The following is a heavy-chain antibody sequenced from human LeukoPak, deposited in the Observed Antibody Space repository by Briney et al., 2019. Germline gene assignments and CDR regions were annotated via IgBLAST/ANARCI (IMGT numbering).Heavy chain of an antibody. J-gene: IGHJ4*02. CDR3: ARVHYFYGGNSEAYFDY. Sequence: PGGSLRLSCAASGFSFDTYEMNWVRQAPGKGLEWISYISASGSRTHYADSVEGRFTISRDNAKNSLYLQMNSLRAEDTAVYYCARVHYFYGGNSEAYFDYWGQGTLVTVSS. CDR2: ISASGSRT. V-gene: IGHV3-48*03. CDR1: GFSFDTYE. D-gene: IGHD4-23*01.